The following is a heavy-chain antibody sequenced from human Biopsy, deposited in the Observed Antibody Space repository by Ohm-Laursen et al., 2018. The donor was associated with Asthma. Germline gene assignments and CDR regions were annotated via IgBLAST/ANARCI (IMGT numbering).Heavy chain of an antibody. D-gene: IGHD1-26*01. J-gene: IGHJ4*02. Sequence: SLRLSCAASGFSFSNYGMHWVRQAPGKGLDWVAVISFDGTNRNYTDPVKGRFTISRDNSRNTLHLEMNSLRAEDTAVYFCAKEVFPGWELRRGPDSWGQETLVTVSS. CDR1: GFSFSNYG. CDR3: AKEVFPGWELRRGPDS. V-gene: IGHV3-30*18. CDR2: ISFDGTNR.